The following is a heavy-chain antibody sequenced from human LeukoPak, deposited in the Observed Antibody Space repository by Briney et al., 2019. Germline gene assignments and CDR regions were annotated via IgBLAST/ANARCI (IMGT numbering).Heavy chain of an antibody. D-gene: IGHD3-22*01. J-gene: IGHJ6*02. CDR3: ARDFSVVVVPGRDYYYYGMDV. CDR2: IYYSGST. CDR1: GGSISSGDYY. Sequence: PQTLSLTCTVSGGSISSGDYYWSWIRQPPGKGLEWIGYIYYSGSTYYNPSLKSRVTISVDTSKNQFSLKLSSVTAADTAVYYCARDFSVVVVPGRDYYYYGMDVWGQGTTVTVSS. V-gene: IGHV4-30-4*01.